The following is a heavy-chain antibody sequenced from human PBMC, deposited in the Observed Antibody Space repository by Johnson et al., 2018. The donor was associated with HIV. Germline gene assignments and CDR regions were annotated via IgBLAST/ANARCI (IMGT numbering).Heavy chain of an antibody. CDR2: ISYDGSNK. J-gene: IGHJ3*02. CDR1: GFTFSSYA. Sequence: QVQLVESGGVVVQPGRSLRLSCAASGFTFSSYAMHWVRQAPGKGLEWVAVISYDGSNKYYADSVKGRFTISRDNSKNTLYLQMNSLRAEDTAVYYCARDYREANAFDIWGQGTMVTVSS. V-gene: IGHV3-30-3*01. CDR3: ARDYREANAFDI. D-gene: IGHD1-26*01.